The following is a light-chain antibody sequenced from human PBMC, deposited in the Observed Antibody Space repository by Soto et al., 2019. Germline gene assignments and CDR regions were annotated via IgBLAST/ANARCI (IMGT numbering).Light chain of an antibody. CDR1: SSDVGGYNY. V-gene: IGLV2-14*01. CDR3: SSYAGSNYV. Sequence: QSVLTQPASVSGSPGQSITIFCTGTSSDVGGYNYVSWYQQHPGKALKLMIYDVSNRPSGVSNRFSGSKSGNTASLTISGLQAEDEADYYCSSYAGSNYVFGTGTKVTVL. CDR2: DVS. J-gene: IGLJ1*01.